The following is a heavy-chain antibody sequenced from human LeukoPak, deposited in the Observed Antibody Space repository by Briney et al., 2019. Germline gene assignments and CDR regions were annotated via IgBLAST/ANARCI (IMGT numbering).Heavy chain of an antibody. V-gene: IGHV4-34*01. Sequence: SETLSLTCAVYGGSFSGYYWSWIRQPPGKGLEWIGEINHSGSTNYNPSLKSRVTISVDTSKNQFSLKLTSVTAADTAMYYCAREISTSGGNSRALDYWGQGTLVTVSS. CDR1: GGSFSGYY. D-gene: IGHD4-23*01. CDR3: AREISTSGGNSRALDY. J-gene: IGHJ4*02. CDR2: INHSGST.